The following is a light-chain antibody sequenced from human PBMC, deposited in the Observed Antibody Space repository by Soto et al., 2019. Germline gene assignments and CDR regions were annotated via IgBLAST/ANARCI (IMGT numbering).Light chain of an antibody. CDR3: QSYDSSRSGVV. CDR2: GTS. CDR1: SSNIGAGYD. J-gene: IGLJ2*01. V-gene: IGLV1-40*01. Sequence: QSVLTQPPSVSGAPGQRVTISCTGSSSNIGAGYDVHWYQQLPGTAPKLLIYGTSNRPSGVPDRFSGSKSGTSASLAITGLQAEDDADYYCQSYDSSRSGVVFGGGTKLTVL.